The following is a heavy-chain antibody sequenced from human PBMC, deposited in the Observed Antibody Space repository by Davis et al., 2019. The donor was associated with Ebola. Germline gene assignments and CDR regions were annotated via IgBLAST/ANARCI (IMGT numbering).Heavy chain of an antibody. V-gene: IGHV5-10-1*01. CDR1: GYSFTSYW. J-gene: IGHJ6*03. D-gene: IGHD3-22*01. CDR2: IDPSDSYN. CDR3: AVRGPNESSGYSRLYNYHIDV. Sequence: GESLKISCEGSGYSFTSYWINWVRQKPGKGPEWMGRIDPSDSYNNYSPSFEGHVTISADKSITTAYLQWGSLKASDTAMYYCAVRGPNESSGYSRLYNYHIDVWGRGTTVTVSS.